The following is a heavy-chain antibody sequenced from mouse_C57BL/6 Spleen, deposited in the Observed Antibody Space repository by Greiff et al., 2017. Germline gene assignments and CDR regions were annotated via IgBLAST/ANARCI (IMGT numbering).Heavy chain of an antibody. CDR2: IDPEDGDT. CDR3: TTDTSGYDYAKDY. Sequence: EVQLQQSGAELVKPGASVKLSCTASGFNIKDYYMHWVKQRPEQGLEWIGRIDPEDGDTKYAPKFQGKATITADTSSNTAYLQLSSLTSEDTAVYYCTTDTSGYDYAKDYWGQGTSVTVSS. V-gene: IGHV14-2*01. J-gene: IGHJ4*01. CDR1: GFNIKDYY. D-gene: IGHD3-2*02.